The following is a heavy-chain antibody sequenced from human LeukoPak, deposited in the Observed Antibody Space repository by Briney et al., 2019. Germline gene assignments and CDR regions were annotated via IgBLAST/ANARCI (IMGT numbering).Heavy chain of an antibody. CDR3: ARGISEGDYAWWFDP. CDR1: GYSFTSHY. V-gene: IGHV1-46*01. Sequence: ASVKVSCKASGYSFTSHYMHWVRQAPGQGLEWMGLINPSGSATRYAQSFQGRVTMTRDLSTSTDYMELSSLRSDDTAVYFCARGISEGDYAWWFDPWGQGTLVTVAS. J-gene: IGHJ5*02. D-gene: IGHD3-16*01. CDR2: INPSGSAT.